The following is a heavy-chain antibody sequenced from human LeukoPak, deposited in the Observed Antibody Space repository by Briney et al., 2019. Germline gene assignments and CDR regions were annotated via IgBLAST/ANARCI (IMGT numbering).Heavy chain of an antibody. CDR3: ARVDSGYDLGLFGY. CDR2: IYYSGST. CDR1: GGSISSYY. J-gene: IGHJ4*02. V-gene: IGHV4-59*01. Sequence: SETLSLTCTVSGGSISSYYWSWIRQPPGKGLEWIGYIYYSGSTNYNPSLKSQVTISVDTSKNQFSLKLSSVTAADTAVYYCARVDSGYDLGLFGYWGQGTLVTVSS. D-gene: IGHD5-12*01.